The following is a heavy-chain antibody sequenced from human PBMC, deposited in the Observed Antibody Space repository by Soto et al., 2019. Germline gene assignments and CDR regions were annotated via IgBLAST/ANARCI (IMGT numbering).Heavy chain of an antibody. Sequence: SETLSLTCTVSGGSISSYYWSWIRQPPGKGLEWIGYIYYSGSTNYNPSLKSRVTISVDTSKNQFSLKLSSVTAADTAVYYCARDQFLWFGEGYYYYYGMDVWGQGTTVTV. CDR2: IYYSGST. D-gene: IGHD3-10*01. V-gene: IGHV4-59*01. CDR1: GGSISSYY. J-gene: IGHJ6*02. CDR3: ARDQFLWFGEGYYYYYGMDV.